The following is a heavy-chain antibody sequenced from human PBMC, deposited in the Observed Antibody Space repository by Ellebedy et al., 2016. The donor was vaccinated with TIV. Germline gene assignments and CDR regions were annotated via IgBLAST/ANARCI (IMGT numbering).Heavy chain of an antibody. CDR1: GFTFNSYY. CDR3: ARLDAIIDVKSLDY. D-gene: IGHD3-10*01. V-gene: IGHV3-53*01. Sequence: GESLKISCAASGFTFNSYYMHWVRQAPGKGLEWVSILYRGGSTYYADSVKGRFSISRDNSKNTLNLQMNSLRAEDTAVYYCARLDAIIDVKSLDYWGQGTLVTVSS. CDR2: LYRGGST. J-gene: IGHJ4*02.